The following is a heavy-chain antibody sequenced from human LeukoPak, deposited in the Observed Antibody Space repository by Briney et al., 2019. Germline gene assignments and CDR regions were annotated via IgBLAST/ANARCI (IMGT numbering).Heavy chain of an antibody. CDR1: GYSFTSYW. D-gene: IGHD5-18*01. J-gene: IGHJ3*02. Sequence: GESLKISCKGSGYSFTSYWIGWVRQMPGKGLEWMGIIYPGDSDPRYSPSFQGQVTISADKSISTAYLQWSSLKASDTAMYYCAAQEYSYGPISDAFDIWGQGTMVTVSS. CDR2: IYPGDSDP. V-gene: IGHV5-51*01. CDR3: AAQEYSYGPISDAFDI.